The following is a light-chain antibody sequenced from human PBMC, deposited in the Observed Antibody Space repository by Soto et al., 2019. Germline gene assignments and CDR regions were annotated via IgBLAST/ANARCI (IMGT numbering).Light chain of an antibody. CDR2: GAS. Sequence: EIVLTQSPGTLSLSPGERATLSCRASQSVSSSYLAWYQQKPGQAPRLLIYGASGRATGIPDRFSGSGSGTDFTLTISRLEPEDFAVYYWQQYGSSLGLTCGGGTKVEIK. CDR1: QSVSSSY. V-gene: IGKV3-20*01. CDR3: QQYGSSLGLT. J-gene: IGKJ4*01.